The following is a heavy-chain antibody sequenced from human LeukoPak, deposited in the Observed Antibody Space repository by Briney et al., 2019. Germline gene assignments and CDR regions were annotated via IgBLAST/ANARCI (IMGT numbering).Heavy chain of an antibody. CDR2: INPNSGGT. J-gene: IGHJ4*02. CDR1: GYTFTGYY. Sequence: ASVKVSCKASGYTFTGYYMHWVRQAPGQGLEWMGWINPNSGGTNYAQKFQGRVTMTRDTSISTAYMELSRLRSDDTAVYYCARDVQWLPYGGGSGYWGQGTLVTVSS. V-gene: IGHV1-2*02. D-gene: IGHD6-19*01. CDR3: ARDVQWLPYGGGSGY.